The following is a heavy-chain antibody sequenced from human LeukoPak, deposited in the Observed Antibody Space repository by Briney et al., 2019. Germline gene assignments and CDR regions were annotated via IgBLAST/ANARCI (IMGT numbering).Heavy chain of an antibody. Sequence: ASGKVSCKVSGYTLTELSMHWVRQAPGKGLEWMGGFDPEDGETIYAQKFQGRVTMTEDTSTDTAYMELSSLRSEDTAVYYCATEYDILTGYYSRPEYFQHWGQGTLVTVSS. V-gene: IGHV1-24*01. CDR3: ATEYDILTGYYSRPEYFQH. D-gene: IGHD3-9*01. J-gene: IGHJ1*01. CDR1: GYTLTELS. CDR2: FDPEDGET.